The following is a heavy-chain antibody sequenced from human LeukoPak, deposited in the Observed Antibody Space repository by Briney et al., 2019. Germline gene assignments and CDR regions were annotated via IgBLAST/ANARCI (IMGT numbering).Heavy chain of an antibody. Sequence: SETLSLTCTVSGGSMTTHHWNWIRQTPGKGLELIGYVFDSGRTKGNPSLKSRVTLSADTSKNQLSLRLSSVTAADTAMYYCTTIKRGDIFGYFDFWGQGILVTVSS. V-gene: IGHV4-59*11. CDR3: TTIKRGDIFGYFDF. J-gene: IGHJ4*02. CDR1: GGSMTTHH. D-gene: IGHD5-18*01. CDR2: VFDSGRT.